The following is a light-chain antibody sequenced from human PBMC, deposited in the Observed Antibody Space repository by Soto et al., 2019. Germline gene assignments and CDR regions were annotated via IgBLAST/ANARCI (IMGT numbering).Light chain of an antibody. J-gene: IGKJ1*01. V-gene: IGKV3-15*01. CDR1: QSIGST. CDR2: DAS. CDR3: QQYGRSPPT. Sequence: EIVMTQSPATLSVSPGERATLSCRASQSIGSTLAWYQQKPGQTPRLLIYDASTRATGIPARFSGIGSGTDFTLTISRLEPEDFAVYYCQQYGRSPPTFGQGTKVDIK.